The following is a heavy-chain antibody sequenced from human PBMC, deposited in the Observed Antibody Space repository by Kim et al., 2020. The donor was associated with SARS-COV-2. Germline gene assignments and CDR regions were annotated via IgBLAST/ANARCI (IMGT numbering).Heavy chain of an antibody. CDR3: ARDPLGAAAGYWFDP. J-gene: IGHJ5*02. D-gene: IGHD6-13*01. V-gene: IGHV1-46*01. Sequence: AKKFQGRVTMTRDTSTSTVYMGLSSLRSEDTAVYYCARDPLGAAAGYWFDPWGQGTLVTVSS.